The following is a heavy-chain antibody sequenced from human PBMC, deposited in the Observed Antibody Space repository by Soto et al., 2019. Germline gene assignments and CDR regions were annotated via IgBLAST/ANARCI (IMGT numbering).Heavy chain of an antibody. J-gene: IGHJ4*02. CDR3: AREGIAAAGFDY. CDR2: IYYSGST. D-gene: IGHD6-13*01. V-gene: IGHV4-59*01. Sequence: PSETLSLTYTVSGGSISSYYWSWIRQPPGKGLEWIGYIYYSGSTNYNPSLKSRVTISVDTSKNQFSLKLSSVTAADTAVYYCAREGIAAAGFDYWGQGTLVTVSS. CDR1: GGSISSYY.